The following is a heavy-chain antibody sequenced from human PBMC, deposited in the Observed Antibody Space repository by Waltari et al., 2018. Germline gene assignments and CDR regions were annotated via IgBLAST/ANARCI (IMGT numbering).Heavy chain of an antibody. V-gene: IGHV4-38-2*02. CDR1: GVSITSPFY. D-gene: IGHD2-8*02. J-gene: IGHJ5*01. CDR2: VYRTGAT. Sequence: QVQLQESGPGLVHPSGTLSLTCTVSGVSITSPFYWGWIRQAPGKGLEWIGSVYRTGATYSNPALKSRMDMSIDTSRNTFSLKLTSVTAADTADYFCARDRNCTGDCDYKWFDSWGPGTPVTVSS. CDR3: ARDRNCTGDCDYKWFDS.